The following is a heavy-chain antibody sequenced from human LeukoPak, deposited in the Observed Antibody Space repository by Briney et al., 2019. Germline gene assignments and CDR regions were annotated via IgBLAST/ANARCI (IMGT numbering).Heavy chain of an antibody. CDR1: GFTFSSYW. J-gene: IGHJ6*03. D-gene: IGHD2/OR15-2a*01. Sequence: PGGSLRLSCAASGFTFSSYWMHWVRQAPGKGLVWVSRINSDGSTTSYADSVKGRFTISRDNAKKTLYLRMNSLRAEDTAVYYCASGFSYYYYMDVWGKGTTVTISS. V-gene: IGHV3-74*01. CDR2: INSDGSTT. CDR3: ASGFSYYYYMDV.